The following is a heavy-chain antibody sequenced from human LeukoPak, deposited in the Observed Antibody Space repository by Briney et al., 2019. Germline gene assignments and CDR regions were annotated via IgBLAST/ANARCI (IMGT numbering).Heavy chain of an antibody. Sequence: GASVKVSCKASGYTFTSYGISWVRQAPGQGLEWMGWISAYNGNTNYAQKLQGRVTMTTDTSTSTAYMELRSLGSDDTAVYYCARDWDTYYYGSGPFDYWGQGTLVTVSS. D-gene: IGHD3-10*01. J-gene: IGHJ4*02. CDR3: ARDWDTYYYGSGPFDY. CDR2: ISAYNGNT. V-gene: IGHV1-18*04. CDR1: GYTFTSYG.